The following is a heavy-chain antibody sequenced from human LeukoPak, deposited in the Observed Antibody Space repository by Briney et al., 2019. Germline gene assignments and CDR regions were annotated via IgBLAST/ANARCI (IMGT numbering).Heavy chain of an antibody. J-gene: IGHJ4*02. V-gene: IGHV1-46*01. CDR2: INPSGGRT. CDR1: GYVFTSYY. Sequence: ASVKVSCKASGYVFTSYYIHWMRQAPGQGLEWMGKINPSGGRTNYAQKFQDRVTLTSDTSTSTAYMDLSSLRFEDTSVYYCASDGAYQPPRYWGQGTLVTVSS. D-gene: IGHD2-2*01. CDR3: ASDGAYQPPRY.